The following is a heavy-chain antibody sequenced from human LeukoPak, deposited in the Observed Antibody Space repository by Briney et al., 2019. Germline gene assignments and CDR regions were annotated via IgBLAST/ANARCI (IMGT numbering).Heavy chain of an antibody. CDR3: ARVERMYSSGWYRSYYFDY. CDR2: IYSGGST. D-gene: IGHD6-19*01. CDR1: GFTVSSNY. J-gene: IGHJ4*02. V-gene: IGHV3-66*01. Sequence: GGSLRLSCAASGFTVSSNYMSWVRQAPGKGLEWVSVIYSGGSTYYADSVKGRFTISRDNSKNTLYLQMNSLRAEDTAVYYCARVERMYSSGWYRSYYFDYWGQGTLVTVSS.